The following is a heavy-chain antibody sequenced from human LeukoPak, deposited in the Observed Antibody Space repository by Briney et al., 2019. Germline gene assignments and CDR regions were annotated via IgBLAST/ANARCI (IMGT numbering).Heavy chain of an antibody. J-gene: IGHJ4*02. V-gene: IGHV3-30*02. CDR1: GFTFSDYY. CDR3: AKEAPSHDY. CDR2: IRYDGSNK. Sequence: GGSLRLSCAASGFTFSDYYMSWIRQAPGKGLEWVAFIRYDGSNKNYADSVKGRFTISRDNSKNTLYLQMNSLRAEDTAVYYCAKEAPSHDYWGQGTLVTVSS.